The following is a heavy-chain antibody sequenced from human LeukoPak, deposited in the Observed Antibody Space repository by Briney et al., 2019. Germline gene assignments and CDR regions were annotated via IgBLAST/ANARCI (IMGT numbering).Heavy chain of an antibody. V-gene: IGHV3-30-3*01. CDR2: ISYDGSNK. CDR3: AREKEDGDYVQFFDD. D-gene: IGHD4-17*01. Sequence: GRSLRLSCAASGFTFSSYAMHWVRQAPGKGLEWVAVISYDGSNKYYADSVKGRFTISRDNSKNTLYLQMNSLRAEDTAVYYCAREKEDGDYVQFFDDWGQGTLVTVSS. CDR1: GFTFSSYA. J-gene: IGHJ4*02.